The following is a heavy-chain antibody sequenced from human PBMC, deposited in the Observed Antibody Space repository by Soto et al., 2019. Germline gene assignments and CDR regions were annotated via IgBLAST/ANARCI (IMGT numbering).Heavy chain of an antibody. CDR2: IYHSGST. J-gene: IGHJ4*02. D-gene: IGHD5-18*01. Sequence: PSETLSLTCAVSGGFISSGDWWSFVRQSPGKGLEWIGEIYHSGSTNYNPSLKSRVTISIDKSKNQFSLKLSSVTAADTAVYYCARVGRYNYGSTYYFDYWGQGTLVTVSS. V-gene: IGHV4-4*02. CDR1: GGFISSGDW. CDR3: ARVGRYNYGSTYYFDY.